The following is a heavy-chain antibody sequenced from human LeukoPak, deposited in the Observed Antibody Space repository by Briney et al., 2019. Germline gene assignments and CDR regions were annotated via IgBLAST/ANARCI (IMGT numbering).Heavy chain of an antibody. CDR3: ATYPKTTAVRGVIITTDY. D-gene: IGHD3-10*01. J-gene: IGHJ4*02. Sequence: GGSLRLSCAASGFTFISYTMNWVRQAPGKGLEWVAVISYDGSNKYYADSVKGRFTISRDNSKNTLYLQMNSLRAEDTAVYYCATYPKTTAVRGVIITTDYWGQGTLVTVSS. CDR2: ISYDGSNK. CDR1: GFTFISYT. V-gene: IGHV3-30*04.